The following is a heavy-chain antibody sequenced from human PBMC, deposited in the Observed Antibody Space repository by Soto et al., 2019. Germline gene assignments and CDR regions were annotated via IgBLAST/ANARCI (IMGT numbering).Heavy chain of an antibody. V-gene: IGHV3-53*01. CDR1: GFSVTNSY. D-gene: IGHD5-18*01. J-gene: IGHJ6*02. CDR3: ARDWSKFSYNYPYYYAMDA. CDR2: LYSSGTT. Sequence: QPGGSLRLSXTVSGFSVTNSYINWVRQAPGKGLEWVSILYSSGTTYYADSVRGRFTVSRDDSKNTLFLHMNSLRADDTAVYYCARDWSKFSYNYPYYYAMDAWGQGTTVTVSS.